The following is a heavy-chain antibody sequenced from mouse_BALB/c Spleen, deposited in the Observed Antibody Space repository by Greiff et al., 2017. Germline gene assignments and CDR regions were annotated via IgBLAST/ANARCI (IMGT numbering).Heavy chain of an antibody. Sequence: EVQRVESGGGLVQPGGSLKLSCAASGFTFSSYGMSWVRQTPDKRLELVATINSNGGSTYYPDSVKGRFTISRDNAKNTLYLQMSSLKSEDTAMYYCARDLGGHGAMDYWGQGTSVTVSS. D-gene: IGHD6-1*01. J-gene: IGHJ4*01. CDR1: GFTFSSYG. V-gene: IGHV5-6-3*01. CDR3: ARDLGGHGAMDY. CDR2: INSNGGST.